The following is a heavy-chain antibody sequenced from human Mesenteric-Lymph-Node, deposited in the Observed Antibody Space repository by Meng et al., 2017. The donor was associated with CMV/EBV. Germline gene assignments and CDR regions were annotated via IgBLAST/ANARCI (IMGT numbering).Heavy chain of an antibody. D-gene: IGHD2-2*01. V-gene: IGHV3-11*01. J-gene: IGHJ6*02. Sequence: GGSLRLSCEASGFTFSDYYMIWIRQAPGKGLGWVSHITFSGDSIYYADTVKGRFTISRDSASLHLQMSSLRAEDTAVYYCARSTSWLNGLDVWGQGTTVTVSS. CDR3: ARSTSWLNGLDV. CDR2: ITFSGDSI. CDR1: GFTFSDYY.